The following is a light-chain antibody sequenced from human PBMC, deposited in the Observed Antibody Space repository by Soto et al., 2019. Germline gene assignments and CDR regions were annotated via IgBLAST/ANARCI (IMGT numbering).Light chain of an antibody. Sequence: QSALTQPASVSGSPGQSIAISCTGTSSDVGSYNSVSWYQQHPGKAPKLMIYEGSKRPSGVSDRFSGSKSGNTASQTISGLQAEDEADYYCCSYAGNPYVFGTGTKVTVL. CDR2: EGS. CDR3: CSYAGNPYV. J-gene: IGLJ1*01. CDR1: SSDVGSYNS. V-gene: IGLV2-23*01.